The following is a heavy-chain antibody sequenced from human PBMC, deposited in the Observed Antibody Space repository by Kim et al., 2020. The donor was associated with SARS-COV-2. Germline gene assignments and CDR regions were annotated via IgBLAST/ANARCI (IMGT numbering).Heavy chain of an antibody. J-gene: IGHJ4*02. CDR3: ARDSGGDGFNPY. D-gene: IGHD2-21*01. Sequence: GGSLRLSCAASGFSFSSYSMNWVRQAPGKGLELVSYISTAFRTYYADSMKGRFTIPRDNAKNSLYLQVYSLRAEDTAVYYCARDSGGDGFNPYWGQGTLV. V-gene: IGHV3-48*04. CDR2: ISTAFRT. CDR1: GFSFSSYS.